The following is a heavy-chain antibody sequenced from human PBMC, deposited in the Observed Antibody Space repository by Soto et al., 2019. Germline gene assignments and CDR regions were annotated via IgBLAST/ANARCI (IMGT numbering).Heavy chain of an antibody. CDR2: ISSSGSTI. D-gene: IGHD6-13*01. V-gene: IGHV3-48*03. J-gene: IGHJ4*02. CDR1: GFTFSSYE. CDR3: ARDGHSSSWYGQKTPFDY. Sequence: GGSLRLSCAASGFTFSSYEMNWVRQAPGKGLEWVSYISSSGSTIYYADSVKGRFTISRDNAKNSLYLQMNSLRAENTAVYYCARDGHSSSWYGQKTPFDYWGQGTLVTVSS.